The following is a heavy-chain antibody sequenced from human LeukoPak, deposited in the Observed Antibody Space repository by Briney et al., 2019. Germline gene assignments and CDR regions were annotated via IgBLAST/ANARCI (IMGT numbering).Heavy chain of an antibody. CDR3: ARLSTALAFDI. V-gene: IGHV4-34*01. CDR1: GGSFSGYY. CDR2: INHSGST. J-gene: IGHJ3*02. D-gene: IGHD4-17*01. Sequence: PSETLSLTCAVYGGSFSGYYWSWIRQPPGKGLEWIGEINHSGSTNYNPSLKSRVTISVDTSKNQFSLKLSSVTAADTAVYYCARLSTALAFDIWGQGTMVAVSS.